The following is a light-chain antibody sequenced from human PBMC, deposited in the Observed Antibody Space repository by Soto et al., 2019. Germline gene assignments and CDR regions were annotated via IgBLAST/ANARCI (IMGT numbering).Light chain of an antibody. J-gene: IGKJ4*01. CDR2: SAS. V-gene: IGKV3-20*01. CDR1: QSVSSNY. Sequence: EILLTQSPGTLSLSPGERVTLSCRASQSVSSNYLAWYQQKPGQAPRLLIYSASSRATGMPDRFSGSGSGTEFTLTINRLEPEDFAVYYCQQYGGSPRVTFGGGTKVEIK. CDR3: QQYGGSPRVT.